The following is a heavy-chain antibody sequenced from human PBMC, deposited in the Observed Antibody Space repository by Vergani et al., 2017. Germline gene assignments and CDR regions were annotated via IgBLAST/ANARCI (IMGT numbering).Heavy chain of an antibody. D-gene: IGHD6-13*01. J-gene: IGHJ3*02. CDR3: ARDRTIAAASIGAFDI. Sequence: QVQLQESGPGLVKPSGTLSLTCSVSGGSISSSNWWSWVRQPPGKGLEWIGESYHSGSTNYNPSRKSRVTISVDKSKNQFSLKLSSVTAADTAVYYCARDRTIAAASIGAFDIWGQGTMVTVSS. V-gene: IGHV4-4*02. CDR2: SYHSGST. CDR1: GGSISSSNW.